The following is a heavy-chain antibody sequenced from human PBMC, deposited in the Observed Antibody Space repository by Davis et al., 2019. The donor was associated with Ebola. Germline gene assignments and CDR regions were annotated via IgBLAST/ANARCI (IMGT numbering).Heavy chain of an antibody. J-gene: IGHJ6*02. Sequence: GGSLRLSSAASVFTFSNYGMHWVRQAPGKGLEWVAALWYYGSNKYYADSVKGRFTISRHNSKNTLYLQMNSLRAEDTAVYYCARDGGRYSSSWHYYYYGMDVWGQGTTVTVSS. CDR3: ARDGGRYSSSWHYYYYGMDV. CDR1: VFTFSNYG. D-gene: IGHD6-13*01. V-gene: IGHV3-33*01. CDR2: LWYYGSNK.